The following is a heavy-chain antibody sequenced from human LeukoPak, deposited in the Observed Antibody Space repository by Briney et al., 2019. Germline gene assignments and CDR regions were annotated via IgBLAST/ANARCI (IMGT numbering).Heavy chain of an antibody. D-gene: IGHD6-19*01. V-gene: IGHV4-39*07. CDR3: ASHPHSSGLVNVDAFDF. J-gene: IGHJ3*01. CDR1: GGSISSTIDY. CDR2: IYYSGSA. Sequence: ASETLSLTCTVSGGSISSTIDYWGWIRQPPGKGLEWIGTIYYSGSAYYNPSLKSRVTISVDTSKNQFSLKLSSVTAADTALYYCASHPHSSGLVNVDAFDFWGQGTMVTVSS.